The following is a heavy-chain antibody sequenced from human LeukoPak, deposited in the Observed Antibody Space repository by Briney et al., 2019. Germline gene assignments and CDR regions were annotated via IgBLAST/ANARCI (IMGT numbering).Heavy chain of an antibody. CDR2: ISPNGVIT. V-gene: IGHV3-23*01. J-gene: IGHJ4*02. Sequence: GGSLRLSCAASGFTFSTYEMTWVRQSPGKGLEWVSGISPNGVITYYADSVKGRFTISRDNSKGTVSLQMNSLRPEDTAVYYCAKDDAWLQYGDWGRGTLVTVSS. CDR3: AKDDAWLQYGD. CDR1: GFTFSTYE. D-gene: IGHD5-24*01.